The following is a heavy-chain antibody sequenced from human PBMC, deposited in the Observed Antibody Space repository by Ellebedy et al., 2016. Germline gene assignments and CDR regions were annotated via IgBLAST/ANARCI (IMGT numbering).Heavy chain of an antibody. D-gene: IGHD3-10*01. V-gene: IGHV4-59*08. J-gene: IGHJ6*02. CDR2: IYYNGST. CDR1: GGSFSSYY. Sequence: SETLSLTCAVYGGSFSSYYWSWIRQPPGKGLEWIGYIYYNGSTDYTPSLQSRVTISVDTSKTQFSLKLSSVTAADTAVYYCARGGSYLTTYYYYGMDVWGQGTTVTVSS. CDR3: ARGGSYLTTYYYYGMDV.